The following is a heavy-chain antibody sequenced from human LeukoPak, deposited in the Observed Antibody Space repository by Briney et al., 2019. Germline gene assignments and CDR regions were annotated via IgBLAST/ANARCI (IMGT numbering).Heavy chain of an antibody. D-gene: IGHD3-9*01. J-gene: IGHJ6*03. CDR3: ARDGTDYDILTGYYSGDYYYYYMDV. Sequence: EASVKVSCKASGYTFTSYYMHWVRQAPGQGLEWMGIINPSGGSTSYAQKFQGRVTMTRDTSISTAYMELSRLRSDDTAVYYCARDGTDYDILTGYYSGDYYYYYMDVWGKGTTVTISS. CDR2: INPSGGST. CDR1: GYTFTSYY. V-gene: IGHV1-46*01.